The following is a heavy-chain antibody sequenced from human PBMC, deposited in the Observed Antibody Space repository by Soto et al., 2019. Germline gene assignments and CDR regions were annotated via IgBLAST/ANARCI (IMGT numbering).Heavy chain of an antibody. V-gene: IGHV4-61*01. CDR2: VYRTGRT. CDR1: GGSFKRGSYS. J-gene: IGHJ4*02. CDR3: ARDFAYFDS. D-gene: IGHD3-3*01. Sequence: LSLTCTVSGGSFKRGSYSWSWIREPPGKGLEWIGYVYRTGRTSYNPSLKSRVSISMDTSKNQFSLNLDSVTAADTAVYFCARDFAYFDSWGQGTLVTVSS.